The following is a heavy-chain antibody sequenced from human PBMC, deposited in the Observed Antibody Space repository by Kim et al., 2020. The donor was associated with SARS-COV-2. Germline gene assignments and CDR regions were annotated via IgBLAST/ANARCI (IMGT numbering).Heavy chain of an antibody. D-gene: IGHD2-15*01. CDR3: ARVRCSGGSCYPFRDY. CDR2: ISAYNGNT. Sequence: ASVKVSCKASGYTFTSYGISWVRQAPGQGLEWMGWISAYNGNTNYAQKLQGRVTMTTDTSTSTAYMELRSLRSDDTAVYYCARVRCSGGSCYPFRDYWGQGTLVTVSS. V-gene: IGHV1-18*01. CDR1: GYTFTSYG. J-gene: IGHJ4*02.